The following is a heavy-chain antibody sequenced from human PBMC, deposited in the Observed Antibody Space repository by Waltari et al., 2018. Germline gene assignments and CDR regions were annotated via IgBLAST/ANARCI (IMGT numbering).Heavy chain of an antibody. D-gene: IGHD4-4*01. V-gene: IGHV3-66*02. J-gene: IGHJ6*02. Sequence: EVQLLESGGGLVQPGGSLILSCAPSGFTVRDNYMSWVRQAPGKGLEWVSVIYAGGSTSYADSVKGRFTISRDNSKSTLYLQMNSLRAEDTAVYYCARGRNTNYVVYGMDVWGQGTTVTVSS. CDR3: ARGRNTNYVVYGMDV. CDR1: GFTVRDNY. CDR2: IYAGGST.